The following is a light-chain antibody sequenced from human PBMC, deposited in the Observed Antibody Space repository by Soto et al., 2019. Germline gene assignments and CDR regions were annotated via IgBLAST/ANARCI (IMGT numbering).Light chain of an antibody. V-gene: IGLV2-11*01. J-gene: IGLJ1*01. CDR2: DVT. CDR1: SSDVGGYNY. CDR3: CSYAGSYTYV. Sequence: QSVLTQPRSVSGSPGQSVTISCTGTSSDVGGYNYVSWYQHHPGKAPKLMIYDVTKRPSGVRDRFSASKSGNTASLTISGLQAEDEADYYCCSYAGSYTYVFGTGTKLT.